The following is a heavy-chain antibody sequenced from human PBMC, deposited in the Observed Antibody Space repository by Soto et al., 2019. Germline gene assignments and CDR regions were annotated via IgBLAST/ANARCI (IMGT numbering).Heavy chain of an antibody. Sequence: GGSLRLSCAASGFTLSSYAMHWVRQAPGKGLEWVAVISYDGSNKYYADSVKGRFTISRDNAKNSLYLQMNSLRAEDTAVYYCATSLDVWGQGTTVTVSS. CDR3: ATSLDV. CDR1: GFTLSSYA. CDR2: ISYDGSNK. J-gene: IGHJ6*02. V-gene: IGHV3-30-3*01.